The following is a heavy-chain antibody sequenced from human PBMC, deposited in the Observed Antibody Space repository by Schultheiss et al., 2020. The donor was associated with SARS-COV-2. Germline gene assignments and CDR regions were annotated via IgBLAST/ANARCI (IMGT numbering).Heavy chain of an antibody. Sequence: GSLRLSCAVSGGSISSYYWSWIRQPPGKGLEWIGYIYYSGSTNYNPSLKSRVTISVDTSKNQFSLKLSSVTAADTAVYYCARGERRWELLAVFDYWGQGTLVTVSS. J-gene: IGHJ4*02. D-gene: IGHD1-26*01. CDR1: GGSISSYY. V-gene: IGHV4-59*01. CDR3: ARGERRWELLAVFDY. CDR2: IYYSGST.